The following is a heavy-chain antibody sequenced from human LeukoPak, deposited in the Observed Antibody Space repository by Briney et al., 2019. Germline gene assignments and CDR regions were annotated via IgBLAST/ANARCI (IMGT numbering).Heavy chain of an antibody. Sequence: GASVKVSCKASGYTFTSYGISWVRQAPGQGLEWMGWIRDYNGNTNYAQKLQGRVTMTTDTSTSTAYMELRSLRSDDTAVYYCARYQLVFYYGSGNFDYWGQGTLVTVSS. V-gene: IGHV1-18*01. CDR1: GYTFTSYG. CDR2: IRDYNGNT. CDR3: ARYQLVFYYGSGNFDY. D-gene: IGHD3-10*01. J-gene: IGHJ4*02.